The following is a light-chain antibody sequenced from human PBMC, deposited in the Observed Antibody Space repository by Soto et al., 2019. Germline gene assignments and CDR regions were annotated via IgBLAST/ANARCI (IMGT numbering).Light chain of an antibody. V-gene: IGKV1-27*01. CDR3: QQYDNGPLT. CDR2: TAS. J-gene: IGKJ4*01. CDR1: QDIKSS. Sequence: DIPMTQSPPSLSASLGDRVSITCRASQDIKSSLAWYQKKPGEPPKLLIFTASRSEAGVPSRFRGSGSGTDFTLTITGLQPEDFAAYYCQQYDNGPLTFGGGTEVE.